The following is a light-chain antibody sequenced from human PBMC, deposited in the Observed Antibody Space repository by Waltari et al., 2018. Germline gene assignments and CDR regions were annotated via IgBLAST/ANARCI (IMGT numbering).Light chain of an antibody. V-gene: IGKV3-15*01. J-gene: IGKJ4*01. CDR3: QQYHKWPPLT. CDR2: GAS. Sequence: EIEMTQSPATLSVSPGERATLSCRASQSVGGNLAWYQQKPGQAPRLLIHGASTRATGVPARVSGSGSGTEFTLTISSLQSEDFAVYYCQQYHKWPPLTFGGGTKVEIK. CDR1: QSVGGN.